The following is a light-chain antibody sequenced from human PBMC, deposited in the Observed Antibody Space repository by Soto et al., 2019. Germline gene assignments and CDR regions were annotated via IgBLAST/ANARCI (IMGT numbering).Light chain of an antibody. CDR2: GVS. Sequence: QSALTQPASVSGSPGQSITISCSGTSSDVGSYNFVSWYQQHPGKAPKLMIYGVSKRPSGISNRFSGSKSGYTASLTISGLQAEDEADYYCCSYAGSSTWVFGGGAKLTVL. J-gene: IGLJ3*02. CDR1: SSDVGSYNF. V-gene: IGLV2-23*02. CDR3: CSYAGSSTWV.